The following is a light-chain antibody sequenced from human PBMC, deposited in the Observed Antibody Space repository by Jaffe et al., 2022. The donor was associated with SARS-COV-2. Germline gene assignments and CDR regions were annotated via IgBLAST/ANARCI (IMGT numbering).Light chain of an antibody. CDR3: QHYNGDSRT. V-gene: IGKV1-5*03. CDR2: KAS. Sequence: DIQMTQSPSTLSASVGDRVTITCRASQSINIWLAWYQQKPGKAPKLLIYKASSLESGVPSRFSGSGSGTEFTLTISSLQPEDFATYYCQHYNGDSRTFGQGTKVEVK. J-gene: IGKJ1*01. CDR1: QSINIW.